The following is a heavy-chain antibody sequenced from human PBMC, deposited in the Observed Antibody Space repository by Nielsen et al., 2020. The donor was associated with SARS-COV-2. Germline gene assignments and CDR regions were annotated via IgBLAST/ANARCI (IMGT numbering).Heavy chain of an antibody. CDR1: GFTFSSYG. Sequence: GEFLKISCAASGFTFSSYGMHWVRQAPGKGLEWVAVISYDGSNKYYADSVKGRFTISRDNSKNTLYLQMNSLRAEDTAVYYCARDLYGSGSYVGGMDVWGQGTTVTVSS. D-gene: IGHD3-10*01. CDR3: ARDLYGSGSYVGGMDV. J-gene: IGHJ6*02. CDR2: ISYDGSNK. V-gene: IGHV3-30*03.